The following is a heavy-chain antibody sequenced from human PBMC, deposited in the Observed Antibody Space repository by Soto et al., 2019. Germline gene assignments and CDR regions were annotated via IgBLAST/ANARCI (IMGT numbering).Heavy chain of an antibody. CDR2: MTPSGSSS. CDR1: GFTFSDHY. J-gene: IGHJ1*01. D-gene: IGHD4-17*01. V-gene: IGHV3-11*01. CDR3: TTARGTYGAEYFQH. Sequence: GGSLRLSCAASGFTFSDHYMSWIRQAPGKGLEWISYMTPSGSSSSYADSVKGRFTISRDNAKNSLYLQMNSLKTEDTAVYYCTTARGTYGAEYFQHWGQGTLVTVSS.